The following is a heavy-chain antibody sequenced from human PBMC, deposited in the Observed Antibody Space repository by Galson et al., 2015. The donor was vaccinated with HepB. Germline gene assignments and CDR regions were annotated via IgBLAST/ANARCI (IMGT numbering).Heavy chain of an antibody. V-gene: IGHV1-46*03. CDR3: ARVYSSSWYYYYGMDV. CDR2: INPSGGST. Sequence: SVKVSCKASGYTFTSYYMHWVRQAPGQGLEWMGIINPSGGSTSYAQKFQGRVTMTRDTSTSTVYMELSSLRSEDTAVYYCARVYSSSWYYYYGMDVWGQGTTVTVSS. D-gene: IGHD6-13*01. J-gene: IGHJ6*02. CDR1: GYTFTSYY.